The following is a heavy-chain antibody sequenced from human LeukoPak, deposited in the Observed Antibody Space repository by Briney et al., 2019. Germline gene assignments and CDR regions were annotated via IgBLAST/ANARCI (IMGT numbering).Heavy chain of an antibody. D-gene: IGHD1-26*01. J-gene: IGHJ3*02. CDR1: GGSISSSSYY. CDR3: ARHRREWELPPEGAFDI. V-gene: IGHV4-39*01. Sequence: SETLSLTRTVSGGSISSSSYYWGWIRQPPGKGLEWIGSIYYSGSTYYNPSLKSRVTISVDTSKNQFSLKLSSVTAADTAVYYCARHRREWELPPEGAFDIWGQGTMVTVSS. CDR2: IYYSGST.